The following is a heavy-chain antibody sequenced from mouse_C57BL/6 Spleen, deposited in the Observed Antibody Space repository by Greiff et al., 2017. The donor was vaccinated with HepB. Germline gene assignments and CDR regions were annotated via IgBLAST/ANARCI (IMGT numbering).Heavy chain of an antibody. CDR3: ARGEGTYGRSTAWFAY. Sequence: QVQLQQPGAELVKPGASVKLSCKASGYTFTSYWMHWVKQRPGRGLEWIGRIDPNSGGTKYNEKFKSKATLTVDKPSITAYMQLSSLTSEDSAVYYCARGEGTYGRSTAWFAYWGQGTLVTVSA. CDR1: GYTFTSYW. CDR2: IDPNSGGT. V-gene: IGHV1-72*01. J-gene: IGHJ3*01. D-gene: IGHD1-1*01.